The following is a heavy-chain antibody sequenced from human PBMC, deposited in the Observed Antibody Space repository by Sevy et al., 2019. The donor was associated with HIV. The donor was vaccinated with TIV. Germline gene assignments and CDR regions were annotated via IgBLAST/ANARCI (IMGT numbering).Heavy chain of an antibody. J-gene: IGHJ6*03. D-gene: IGHD2-15*01. CDR3: ARGLKEVAHYYYYMDV. Sequence: GGSLRLSCAASGFTFDDYGMSWVRQAPGKGLEWVSGINWNGGSTGYADSVKGRFTISRDNAKNPLYLQMNSLRAEDTALYYCARGLKEVAHYYYYMDVWGKGTTVTVSS. CDR2: INWNGGST. CDR1: GFTFDDYG. V-gene: IGHV3-20*04.